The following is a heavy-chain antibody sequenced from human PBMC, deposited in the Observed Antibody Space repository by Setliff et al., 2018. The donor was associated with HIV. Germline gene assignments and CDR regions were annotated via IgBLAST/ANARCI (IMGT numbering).Heavy chain of an antibody. J-gene: IGHJ4*02. CDR2: IYHSGST. CDR1: GDSITNSPYY. V-gene: IGHV4-39*07. Sequence: SETLSLTCTVSGDSITNSPYYWSWIRQPPGKGLEWIGSIYHSGSTYYNPSLKSRVTMAVDTSKKQFSLKLKSVTAADTAVYYCFLFYDDRSGFYWDWGQGTPVTVSS. CDR3: FLFYDDRSGFYWD. D-gene: IGHD3-22*01.